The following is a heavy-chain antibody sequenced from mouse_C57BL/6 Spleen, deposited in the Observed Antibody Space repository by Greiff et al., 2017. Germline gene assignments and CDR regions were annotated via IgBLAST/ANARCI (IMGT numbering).Heavy chain of an antibody. CDR2: IHPNSGST. V-gene: IGHV1-64*01. J-gene: IGHJ4*01. Sequence: QVQLQQPGAELVKPGASVKLSCKASGYTFTSYWMHWVKQRPGQGLEWIGMIHPNSGSTNYNEKFKSKATLTVDKSSSTAYMQLSSLTSEDSAVYYCARDYGSSYGAMGYCGQGTSVTVSS. D-gene: IGHD1-1*01. CDR3: ARDYGSSYGAMGY. CDR1: GYTFTSYW.